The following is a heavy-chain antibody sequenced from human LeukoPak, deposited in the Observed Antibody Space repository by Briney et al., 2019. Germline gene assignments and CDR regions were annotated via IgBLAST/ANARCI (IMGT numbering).Heavy chain of an antibody. CDR2: INPSGCST. CDR1: GYTFTSYY. Sequence: GASVKVSCKASGYTFTSYYMHWVRQAPGQGLEWMGIINPSGCSTIYAQKFQGRVTMTRDTSTSTVYMELSSLRSEDTAVYYCARTRDGYNFGDYWGQGTLVTVSS. D-gene: IGHD5-24*01. CDR3: ARTRDGYNFGDY. J-gene: IGHJ4*02. V-gene: IGHV1-46*01.